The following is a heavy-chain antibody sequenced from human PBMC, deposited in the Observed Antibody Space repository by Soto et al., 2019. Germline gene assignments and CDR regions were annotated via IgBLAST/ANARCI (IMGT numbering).Heavy chain of an antibody. CDR1: GGSISSFNYF. Sequence: QLQLQESGPGLVKPSETLSLTCTVSGGSISSFNYFWGWIRQPPGKGLEWIGSLYYSGNTYHNPSLQSRVTISVDTSKKQCTLTLRSVTAADTAVYYCARGGGSTFNWFDPWGQGTLVTVSP. CDR3: ARGGGSTFNWFDP. CDR2: LYYSGNT. D-gene: IGHD2-15*01. V-gene: IGHV4-39*01. J-gene: IGHJ5*02.